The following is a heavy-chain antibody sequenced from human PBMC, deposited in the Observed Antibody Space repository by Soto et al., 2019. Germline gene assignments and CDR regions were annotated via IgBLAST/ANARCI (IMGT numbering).Heavy chain of an antibody. Sequence: EVHLVESGGGLVPAGGSLRLSCAASGFTFTDYWTHWVRQAPGKGLVWVSRINRDGSRTSYADSVTGRFTIPRDNAKNTLYLQMNSLRVEDTALYYCARETYRGFYFDYWGQGTLVTVSS. D-gene: IGHD4-4*01. CDR3: ARETYRGFYFDY. CDR1: GFTFTDYW. V-gene: IGHV3-74*01. CDR2: INRDGSRT. J-gene: IGHJ4*02.